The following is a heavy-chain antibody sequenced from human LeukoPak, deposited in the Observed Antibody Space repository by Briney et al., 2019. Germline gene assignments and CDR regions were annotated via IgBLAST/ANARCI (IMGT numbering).Heavy chain of an antibody. CDR1: GFTFSSHA. CDR3: ARLTGSYFDY. CDR2: ISTDGRDK. D-gene: IGHD7-27*01. V-gene: IGHV3-30*03. J-gene: IGHJ4*02. Sequence: GGSLRLSCAASGFTFSSHAMHWVRQAPGKGLEWVAVISTDGRDKHHAESVKGRFTISRDNSKNTLYLQMNSLRAEDTAVYYCARLTGSYFDYWGQGTLVTVSS.